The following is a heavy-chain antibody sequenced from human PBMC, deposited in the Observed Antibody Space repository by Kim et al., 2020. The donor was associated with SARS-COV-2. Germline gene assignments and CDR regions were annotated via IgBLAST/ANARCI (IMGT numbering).Heavy chain of an antibody. CDR2: NGET. Sequence: NGETKYSQKFQGKATISRDTYADTVYIELSSLRSEDTAAYYCARDGPIGAAWGQGTLVTVSS. D-gene: IGHD1-26*01. J-gene: IGHJ5*02. CDR3: ARDGPIGAA. V-gene: IGHV1-3*01.